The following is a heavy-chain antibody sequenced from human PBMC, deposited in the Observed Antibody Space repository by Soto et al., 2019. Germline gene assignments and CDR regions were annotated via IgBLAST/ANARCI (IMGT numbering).Heavy chain of an antibody. V-gene: IGHV1-18*01. Sequence: ASVKVFCKASGYPFNRSGISRVRQAPGKGLEWMGLISTDNGDTNYAQTFQGRGTRTTDPYTSRVHREMRSLRSDEAAVYHCAREVVAPYHYTGRNVWAQGTPVTGSS. D-gene: IGHD3-22*01. J-gene: IGHJ6*02. CDR1: GYPFNRSG. CDR2: ISTDNGDT. CDR3: AREVVAPYHYTGRNV.